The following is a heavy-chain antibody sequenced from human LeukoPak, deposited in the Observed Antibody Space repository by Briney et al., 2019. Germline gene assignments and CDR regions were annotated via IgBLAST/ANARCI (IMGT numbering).Heavy chain of an antibody. J-gene: IGHJ6*02. D-gene: IGHD3-3*01. V-gene: IGHV1-3*01. CDR1: GYTFTSYA. Sequence: ASVKVSCKASGYTFTSYAMHWVRQAPGQRLEWMGWINAGNGNTKYSQKFQGRVTITRDTSASTAYMELSSLRSEDTAVYYCARDWSDYSPGWYYGMDVWGQGTTVTVSS. CDR3: ARDWSDYSPGWYYGMDV. CDR2: INAGNGNT.